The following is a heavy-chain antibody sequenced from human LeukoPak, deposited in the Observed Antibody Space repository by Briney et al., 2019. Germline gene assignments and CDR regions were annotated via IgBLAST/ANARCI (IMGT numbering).Heavy chain of an antibody. CDR1: GYTFTGYY. CDR3: ARTRRYYYDSSGYYDYDH. Sequence: VSVKVSCKASGYTFTGYYMHWVRQAPGQGLEWMGRINPNSGGTNYAQKFQGRVTMTRDTSISTAYMELSRLRSDDTAVYYCARTRRYYYDSSGYYDYDHWGQGTLVTVSS. CDR2: INPNSGGT. J-gene: IGHJ4*02. V-gene: IGHV1-2*06. D-gene: IGHD3-22*01.